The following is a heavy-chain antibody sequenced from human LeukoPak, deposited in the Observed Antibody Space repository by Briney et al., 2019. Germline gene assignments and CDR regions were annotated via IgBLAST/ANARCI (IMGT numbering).Heavy chain of an antibody. V-gene: IGHV4-39*02. CDR3: ARGLLWFGEFFWRSYWFDP. CDR2: INHSGST. CDR1: GGSISTSNYY. J-gene: IGHJ5*02. D-gene: IGHD3-10*01. Sequence: SETLSLTCTVSGGSISTSNYYWGWIRQPPGEGLEWIGEINHSGSTNFNPSLKSRVTIPVDTSKNHFSLKLSSVTAADTAVYYCARGLLWFGEFFWRSYWFDPWGQGTLVTVSS.